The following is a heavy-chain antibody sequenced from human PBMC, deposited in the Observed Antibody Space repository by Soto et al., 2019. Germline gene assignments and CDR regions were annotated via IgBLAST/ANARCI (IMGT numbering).Heavy chain of an antibody. J-gene: IGHJ4*02. V-gene: IGHV1-18*04. D-gene: IGHD3-10*01. CDR3: ARNPRGGSGSYYNYPYCFDY. CDR1: GYMFTSYG. CDR2: ISGYNDNT. Sequence: GASVKVSCKASGYMFTSYGIIWVRQAPGQGLEWMGWISGYNDNTNYAQKFQGRVTMTTDTSTSTAYMEVRSLRSDDTAVYYCARNPRGGSGSYYNYPYCFDYWGQGTLVTVSS.